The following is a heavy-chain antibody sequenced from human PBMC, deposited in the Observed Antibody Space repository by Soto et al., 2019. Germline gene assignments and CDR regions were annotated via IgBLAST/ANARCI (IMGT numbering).Heavy chain of an antibody. D-gene: IGHD2-8*01. J-gene: IGHJ5*02. CDR3: VRGNGWFDP. V-gene: IGHV4-59*11. CDR1: GASITGHY. Sequence: QVQLQESGPGLVKPSETLSLTCAVSGASITGHYWTCVRQPPWKGLEWIGNVFHTGNTNYNASLPSRLSVSSDTSSSQISLQLTSLTAADTAVYYCVRGNGWFDPLGPGVVVPVSS. CDR2: VFHTGNT.